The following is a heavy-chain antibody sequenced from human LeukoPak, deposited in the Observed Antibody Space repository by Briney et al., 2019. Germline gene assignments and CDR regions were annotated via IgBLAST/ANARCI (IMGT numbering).Heavy chain of an antibody. CDR3: ARGVSIAAPPVV. CDR1: GGTFSSYA. V-gene: IGHV1-69*05. J-gene: IGHJ4*02. Sequence: ASVKVSCKASGGTFSSYAISWVRQAPGQGLEWMGEIIPIFGTANYAQKFQGRVTITTDESTSTAYMELSSLRSEDTAVYYCARGVSIAAPPVVWGQGTLVTVSS. CDR2: IIPIFGTA. D-gene: IGHD6-13*01.